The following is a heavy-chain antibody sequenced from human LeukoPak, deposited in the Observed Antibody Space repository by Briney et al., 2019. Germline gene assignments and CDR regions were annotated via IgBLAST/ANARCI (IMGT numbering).Heavy chain of an antibody. CDR1: GYTFTSYG. D-gene: IGHD6-19*01. CDR3: AVIAVAGTSYYYYYMDV. V-gene: IGHV1-69*06. CDR2: IIPIFGTA. Sequence: SVKVSCKASGYTFTSYGISWVRQAPGQGLEWMGGIIPIFGTANYAQKFQGRVTITADKSTSTAYMELSSLRSEDTAVYYCAVIAVAGTSYYYYYMDVWGKGTTVTVSS. J-gene: IGHJ6*03.